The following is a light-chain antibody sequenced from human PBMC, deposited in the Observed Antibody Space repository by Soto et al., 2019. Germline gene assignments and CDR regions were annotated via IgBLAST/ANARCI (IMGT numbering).Light chain of an antibody. CDR1: QTLYNN. J-gene: IGKJ4*01. Sequence: ERVMTQSPATLSVSPGERATLSCRASQTLYNNLAWYQQKLGQPPRLLIYGASARATDIPARFSGSGSGTEFTLTISGLQSEDFAIYYCQQYSDWPLTFGGGTKVEIK. V-gene: IGKV3-15*01. CDR3: QQYSDWPLT. CDR2: GAS.